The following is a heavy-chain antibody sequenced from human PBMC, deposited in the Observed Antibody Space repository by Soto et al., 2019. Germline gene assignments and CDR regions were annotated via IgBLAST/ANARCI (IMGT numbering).Heavy chain of an antibody. V-gene: IGHV3-74*01. CDR2: INSDGSST. CDR1: GFTFSSYW. Sequence: EVQLVESGGGLVQPGGSLRLSCAASGFTFSSYWMHWVRQAPGKGLVWVSRINSDGSSTSYADSVKGRFTISRDNAKNTLYLQMNSLRAEDTAVYYCARDPRPVVVAANLAFDIWGQGTMVTVSS. D-gene: IGHD2-15*01. J-gene: IGHJ3*02. CDR3: ARDPRPVVVAANLAFDI.